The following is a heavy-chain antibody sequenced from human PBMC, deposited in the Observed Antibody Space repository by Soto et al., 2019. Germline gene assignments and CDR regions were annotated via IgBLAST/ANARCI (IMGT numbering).Heavy chain of an antibody. Sequence: SETLSLTCSVSGDSISSRVYYWGWIRQPPGKGLQWIGNFYYFGSTYYNPSLKSRVTISVDTSNNQLSLRLRSVTAADTAVYYCATSTMTSNWFDPWGQGTLVTVSS. J-gene: IGHJ5*02. CDR1: GDSISSRVYY. V-gene: IGHV4-39*01. CDR3: ATSTMTSNWFDP. D-gene: IGHD3-3*01. CDR2: FYYFGST.